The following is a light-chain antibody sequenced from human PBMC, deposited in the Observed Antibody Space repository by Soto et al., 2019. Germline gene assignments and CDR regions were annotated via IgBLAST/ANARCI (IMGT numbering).Light chain of an antibody. V-gene: IGKV1-39*01. CDR2: SAS. CDR3: QRTYDRPIT. CDR1: QSISNY. J-gene: IGKJ5*01. Sequence: DIQMTQSPSSLSASVGDRVTITCRTSQSISNYLNWYQHKPGKAPKLLIYSASTLHSGVPSRFSGSGSGTDFTLTVSSLQPEDFATYYCQRTYDRPITFGQGTRLEIX.